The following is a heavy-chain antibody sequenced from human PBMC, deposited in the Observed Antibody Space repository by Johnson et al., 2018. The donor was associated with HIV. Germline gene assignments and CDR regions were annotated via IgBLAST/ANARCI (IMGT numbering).Heavy chain of an antibody. V-gene: IGHV3-33*01. CDR1: GFSLSTYD. CDR2: IWYDGRNK. Sequence: QVQLVESGGGVVQPGRSLRLSCAASGFSLSTYDLHWVRQAPGRGLEWVAVIWYDGRNKYYADSVKGRFTISRDNSKNTLYLQMISLRTEDTAVYYCAREGGSLLDAFDIWGQGTMVTVSA. CDR3: AREGGSLLDAFDI. D-gene: IGHD3-16*01. J-gene: IGHJ3*02.